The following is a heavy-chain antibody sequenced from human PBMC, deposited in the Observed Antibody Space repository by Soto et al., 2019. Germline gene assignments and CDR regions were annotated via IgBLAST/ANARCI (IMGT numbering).Heavy chain of an antibody. V-gene: IGHV1-3*05. J-gene: IGHJ4*02. CDR1: GYTFTSYA. CDR3: ARGSSRWWEPCDY. D-gene: IGHD2-15*01. CDR2: INAGNGNT. Sequence: QVQLVQSGAEEKKPGASVKVSCKASGYTFTSYAMHWMRQAPGQRLEWMGWINAGNGNTKYSQKFQGRVTITRDTSAGKAYMELGSLRSEATAVYYCARGSSRWWEPCDYLGQGTLVTVSS.